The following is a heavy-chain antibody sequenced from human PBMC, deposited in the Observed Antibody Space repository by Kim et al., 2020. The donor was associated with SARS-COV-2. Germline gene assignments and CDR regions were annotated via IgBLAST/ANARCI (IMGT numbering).Heavy chain of an antibody. J-gene: IGHJ6*02. Sequence: GGSLRLSCAASGFTFSSYSMNWVRQAPGKGLEWVSSISSSSYIYYADSVKGRFTISRDNAKNSLYLQMNSLRAEDTAVYYCARDQVGSYSSGISYYYYGMDVWGQGTTVTVSS. V-gene: IGHV3-21*01. CDR2: ISSSSYI. D-gene: IGHD6-19*01. CDR3: ARDQVGSYSSGISYYYYGMDV. CDR1: GFTFSSYS.